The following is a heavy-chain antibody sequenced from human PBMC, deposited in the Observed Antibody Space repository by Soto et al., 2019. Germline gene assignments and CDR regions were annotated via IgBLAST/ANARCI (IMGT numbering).Heavy chain of an antibody. CDR3: TRGSYGAYDY. D-gene: IGHD4-17*01. V-gene: IGHV3-21*06. CDR2: ISSNSGYT. J-gene: IGHJ4*02. CDR1: GFRFSDYS. Sequence: PGGSLRLSCAASGFRFSDYSMNWVRQVPGKGLEWVSSISSNSGYTLYTDSVKGRFTISRDNAKSSLYLQMSSLRDEDTAVYYCTRGSYGAYDYWGQGTLVTVPQ.